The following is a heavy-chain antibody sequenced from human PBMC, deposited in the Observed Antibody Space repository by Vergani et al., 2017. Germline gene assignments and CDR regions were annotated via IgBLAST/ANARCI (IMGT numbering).Heavy chain of an antibody. CDR3: ARVSYNDYSIDYYYYMDV. CDR2: ISSSGSTI. Sequence: QVQLVEYGGGLVKPGGSLRLSCAASGFTFSDYYMSWIRQAPGKGLEWVSYISSSGSTIYYADSVKGRFTISRDNAKNSLYLQMNSLRAEDTAVYYCARVSYNDYSIDYYYYMDVWGKGTTVTVSS. CDR1: GFTFSDYY. D-gene: IGHD4-11*01. J-gene: IGHJ6*03. V-gene: IGHV3-11*01.